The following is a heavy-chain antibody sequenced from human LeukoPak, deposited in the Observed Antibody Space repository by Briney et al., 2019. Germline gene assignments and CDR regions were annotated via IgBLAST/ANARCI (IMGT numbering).Heavy chain of an antibody. V-gene: IGHV3-30*04. CDR2: ISYDGSNK. D-gene: IGHD5-18*01. CDR3: ARDSGGYSYGYDYFDY. CDR1: GFTFSSYD. Sequence: GRSLRLSCAASGFTFSSYDMHWVREAPGKGLEWVAVISYDGSNKYYADSVKGRFTISRDNSKNTLYLQMNSLRAEDTAVYYCARDSGGYSYGYDYFDYWGQGTLVTVSS. J-gene: IGHJ4*02.